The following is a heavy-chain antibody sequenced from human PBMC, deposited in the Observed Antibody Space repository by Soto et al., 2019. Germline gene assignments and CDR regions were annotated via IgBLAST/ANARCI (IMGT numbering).Heavy chain of an antibody. Sequence: TLSLTCTVSGGSISSGDYYWSWIRQPPGKGLEWIGYIYYSGSTYYNPSLKSRVTISVDTSKNQFSLKLSSVTAADTAVYYCAREPSATERHYYYYGMDVWGQGTTVTVSS. D-gene: IGHD1-1*01. J-gene: IGHJ6*02. V-gene: IGHV4-30-4*01. CDR1: GGSISSGDYY. CDR2: IYYSGST. CDR3: AREPSATERHYYYYGMDV.